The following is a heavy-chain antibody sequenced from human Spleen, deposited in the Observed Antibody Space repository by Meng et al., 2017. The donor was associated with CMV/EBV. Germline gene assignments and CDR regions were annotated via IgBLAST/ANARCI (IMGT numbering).Heavy chain of an antibody. J-gene: IGHJ4*02. V-gene: IGHV1-2*02. CDR1: GGTLSSYA. Sequence: QVQLLQSGAEEKKPGSSVKVSCKASGGTLSSYAIRWVRQAPGQGLELMGWINPNSGGTNYAQKFQGRVTMTRDTSISTAYMELSRLRSDDTAVYYCARDRYYYRHWGQGTLVTVSS. D-gene: IGHD3-10*01. CDR2: INPNSGGT. CDR3: ARDRYYYRH.